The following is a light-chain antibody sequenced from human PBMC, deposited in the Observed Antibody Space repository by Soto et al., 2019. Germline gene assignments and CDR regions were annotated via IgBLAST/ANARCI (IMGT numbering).Light chain of an antibody. Sequence: EIVLTQSPGTLSLSPGERATLSCRASQSVSSSYLAWYQQKPGQAPRLLIYGASSRATGIPDRFSGSGSGTDLTLTISRLEPEDGEVYDGQQYGSSPWTFGQGTKVDIK. CDR1: QSVSSSY. CDR2: GAS. V-gene: IGKV3-20*01. J-gene: IGKJ1*01. CDR3: QQYGSSPWT.